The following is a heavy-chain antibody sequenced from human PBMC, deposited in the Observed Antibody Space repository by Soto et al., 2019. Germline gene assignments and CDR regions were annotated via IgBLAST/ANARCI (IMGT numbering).Heavy chain of an antibody. D-gene: IGHD3-3*01. Sequence: PWGSLRLSCEASRFTFSSSGMNWVRQAPGKGLEWLSYISHTSSTIYYADSVKGRFTISRDNAKNELYLQMNGLRDEDTAVYYCARESWRAAGPAFDCWGKENMVTVSA. J-gene: IGHJ5*01. CDR2: ISHTSSTI. CDR3: ARESWRAAGPAFDC. V-gene: IGHV3-48*02. CDR1: RFTFSSSG.